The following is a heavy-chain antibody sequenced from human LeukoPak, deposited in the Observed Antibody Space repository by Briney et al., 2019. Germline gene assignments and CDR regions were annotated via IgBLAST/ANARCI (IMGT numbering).Heavy chain of an antibody. D-gene: IGHD3-22*01. Sequence: SVKVSCKASGGTFISYAISWVRQAPGQGLEWMGRIIPIFGTGNYAQKFQGRVTITTDESTSTAYMELSSLRSEDTAVYYCAREAYYDSSGWPLGYWGQGTLVTVSS. V-gene: IGHV1-69*05. CDR2: IIPIFGTG. CDR3: AREAYYDSSGWPLGY. J-gene: IGHJ4*02. CDR1: GGTFISYA.